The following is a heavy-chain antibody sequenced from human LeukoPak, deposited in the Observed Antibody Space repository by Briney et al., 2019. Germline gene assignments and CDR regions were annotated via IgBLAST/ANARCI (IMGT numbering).Heavy chain of an antibody. Sequence: SETLSLTCTVSDASISSSPNHWGWIRQPPGKGLEWIATFYFGGTNYYNPSLKSRVTISVDTSKNQFSLKLSSVTAADTAVYYCARGTLAVAGWTERWGQGTLVTVSS. V-gene: IGHV4-39*07. D-gene: IGHD6-19*01. CDR1: DASISSSPNH. J-gene: IGHJ4*02. CDR2: FYFGGTN. CDR3: ARGTLAVAGWTER.